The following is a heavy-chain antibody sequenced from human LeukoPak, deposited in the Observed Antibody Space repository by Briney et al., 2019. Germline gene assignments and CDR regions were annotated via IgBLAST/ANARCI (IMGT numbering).Heavy chain of an antibody. CDR3: TRRLDD. CDR2: IKHDESEK. J-gene: IGHJ4*02. Sequence: GGSLRLSCATSGFTFSSNWMSWVRQAPGKGLEWVANIKHDESEKNYLDSVKGRFTISRDNAQNSLYLQMNGLRVEDTAVYYCTRRLDDWGQGTLVTVSS. D-gene: IGHD3-16*01. V-gene: IGHV3-7*01. CDR1: GFTFSSNW.